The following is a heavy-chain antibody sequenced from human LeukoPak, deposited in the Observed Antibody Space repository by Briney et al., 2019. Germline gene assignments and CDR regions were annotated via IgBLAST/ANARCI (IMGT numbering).Heavy chain of an antibody. CDR1: GGSISSYY. V-gene: IGHV4-59*01. CDR3: ARVTENMAPLDY. J-gene: IGHJ4*02. CDR2: IYYSGST. Sequence: PSETLSLTCTVSGGSISSYYWSWIRQPPGKGLEWIGCIYYSGSTNYNPSLKSRVTISVDTSKNQFSLKLSSVTAADTAVYYCARVTENMAPLDYWGQGTLVTVSS. D-gene: IGHD2/OR15-2a*01.